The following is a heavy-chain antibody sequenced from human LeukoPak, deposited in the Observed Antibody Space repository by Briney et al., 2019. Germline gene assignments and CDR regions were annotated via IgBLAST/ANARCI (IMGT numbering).Heavy chain of an antibody. D-gene: IGHD1-26*01. V-gene: IGHV1-46*01. CDR3: AREVGATTGVFDY. CDR2: INPSGGST. CDR1: GYTFTSCY. Sequence: ASVKVSCKASGYTFTSCYMHWVRQAPGQGLEWMGIINPSGGSTSYAQKFQGRVTMTRDMSTSTVYMELSSLRSEDTAVYYCAREVGATTGVFDYWGQGTLVTVSS. J-gene: IGHJ4*02.